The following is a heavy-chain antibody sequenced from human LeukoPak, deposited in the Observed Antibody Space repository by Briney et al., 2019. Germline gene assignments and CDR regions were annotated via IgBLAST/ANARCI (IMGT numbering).Heavy chain of an antibody. J-gene: IGHJ4*02. CDR1: GFILRSHA. Sequence: GGSLRLSCSASGFILRSHAMHWVRQAPGKGLEYVSRISDNGGSTYYADSVKGRFTISRDNSKNTLYLQMSSLRAEDTAVHYCVADPVGDSSSYSYWGQGTLVTVSS. CDR2: ISDNGGST. V-gene: IGHV3-64D*06. D-gene: IGHD3-22*01. CDR3: VADPVGDSSSYSY.